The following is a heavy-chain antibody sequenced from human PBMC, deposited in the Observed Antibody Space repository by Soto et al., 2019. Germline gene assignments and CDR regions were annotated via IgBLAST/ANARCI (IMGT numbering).Heavy chain of an antibody. CDR3: ARESHDILTGPPWVWYFDL. Sequence: QVQLQQWGAGPLRPLETLSLTCGVSGGSFSGYYWAWIRQSPGKGLEWIGEINDRGSINYNPSLTSRVSISVATSKNHYSLTLRSVTAAHTAVYYCARESHDILTGPPWVWYFDLWGRGTLVTVSS. J-gene: IGHJ2*01. CDR2: INDRGSI. V-gene: IGHV4-34*01. D-gene: IGHD3-9*01. CDR1: GGSFSGYY.